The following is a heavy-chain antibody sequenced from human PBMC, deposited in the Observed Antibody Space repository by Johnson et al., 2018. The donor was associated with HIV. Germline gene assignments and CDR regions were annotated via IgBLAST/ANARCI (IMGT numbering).Heavy chain of an antibody. CDR3: AKERNALYWWSDAFDM. CDR1: GFAFSNFG. D-gene: IGHD2-8*02. CDR2: TSYDGSNK. V-gene: IGHV3-30*18. J-gene: IGHJ3*02. Sequence: VQLVESGGGVVQPGRSLRLSCAASGFAFSNFGMHWVRQAPGKGLEWVAVTSYDGSNKYYADSVKGRFTISRDNSKNTLYLQMNSLGAEDTAVYYCAKERNALYWWSDAFDMWGQGTMVTVSS.